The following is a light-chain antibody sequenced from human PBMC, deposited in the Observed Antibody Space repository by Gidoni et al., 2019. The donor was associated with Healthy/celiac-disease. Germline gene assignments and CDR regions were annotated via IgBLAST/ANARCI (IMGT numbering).Light chain of an antibody. CDR3: QQSYSTPLT. CDR2: AAS. J-gene: IGKJ4*01. Sequence: DIQMTQSPPSLSASVGDRVTITCRASQSISSYLNWYQQKPGKAPKLLIYAASSLQSGVPSRFSGRGSGTDFTLTISSLQPEDFATYYCQQSYSTPLTFXGXTKVEIK. V-gene: IGKV1-39*01. CDR1: QSISSY.